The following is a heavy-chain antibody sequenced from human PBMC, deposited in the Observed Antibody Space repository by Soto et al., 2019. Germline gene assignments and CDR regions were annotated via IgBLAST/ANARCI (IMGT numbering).Heavy chain of an antibody. Sequence: SETLSLTCTVSGGSISSGGYYWSWIRQHPGKGLEWIGYIYYSGSTYYNPSLKSRVTISVDTSKNQFSLKLRSVTAADMAVFYCARAPDKYYFDSWGQGTLVTVSS. V-gene: IGHV4-31*03. CDR3: ARAPDKYYFDS. CDR1: GGSISSGGYY. J-gene: IGHJ4*02. CDR2: IYYSGST.